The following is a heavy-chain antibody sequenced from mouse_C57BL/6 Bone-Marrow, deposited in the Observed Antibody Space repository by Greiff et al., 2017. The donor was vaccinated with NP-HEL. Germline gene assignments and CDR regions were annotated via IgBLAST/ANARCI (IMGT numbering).Heavy chain of an antibody. D-gene: IGHD2-3*01. CDR1: GYTFTDYY. CDR3: AREFYDGYFPFAY. V-gene: IGHV1-19*01. CDR2: INPYNGGT. J-gene: IGHJ3*01. Sequence: VQLQQSGPVLVKPGASVKMSCKASGYTFTDYYMNWVKQSHGKSLEWIGVINPYNGGTSYNQKFKGKATLTVDKSSSTAYMELNSLTSEDSAVYYCAREFYDGYFPFAYWGQGTLVTVSA.